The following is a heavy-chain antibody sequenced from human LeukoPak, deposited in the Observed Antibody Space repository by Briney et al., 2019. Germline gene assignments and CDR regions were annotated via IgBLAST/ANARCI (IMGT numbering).Heavy chain of an antibody. D-gene: IGHD1-26*01. CDR3: ARDGSTTAVGYWYFDL. V-gene: IGHV4-4*07. J-gene: IGHJ2*01. CDR2: IYTSGST. Sequence: SETLSLTCTVSGGSISSYYWSWIRQPAGKGLEWIGRIYTSGSTNYNPSLKSRVTMSVDTSKNQFSLKLSSVTAADTAAYYCARDGSTTAVGYWYFDLWGRGTLVTVSS. CDR1: GGSISSYY.